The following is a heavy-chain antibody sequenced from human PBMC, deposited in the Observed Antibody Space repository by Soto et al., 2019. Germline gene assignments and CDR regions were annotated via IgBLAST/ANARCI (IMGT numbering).Heavy chain of an antibody. Sequence: SETLSLTCTVSGGSISSGGYYWSWIRQHPGKGLEWIGYIYYSGSTYYNPSLKSRVTISVDTSKNQFSLKLSSVTAADTAVYYCARSYDILTGYYRPHGYFDYWGQGTLVTVSS. CDR3: ARSYDILTGYYRPHGYFDY. D-gene: IGHD3-9*01. CDR2: IYYSGST. V-gene: IGHV4-31*03. CDR1: GGSISSGGYY. J-gene: IGHJ4*02.